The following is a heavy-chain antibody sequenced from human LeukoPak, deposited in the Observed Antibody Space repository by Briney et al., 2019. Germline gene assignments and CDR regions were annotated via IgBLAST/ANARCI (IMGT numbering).Heavy chain of an antibody. CDR2: ISGSGGST. CDR1: GFTFSSYA. V-gene: IGHV3-23*01. Sequence: GGSLRLSCAASGFTFSSYAMSWVRQAPGEGLEWGSAISGSGGSTYYADSVKGRFTISRDNSKNTLYLQMNSLRIEDTGFYYCTRDMIRGVPDYIDYWGQGTLVTASS. CDR3: TRDMIRGVPDYIDY. D-gene: IGHD3-10*01. J-gene: IGHJ4*02.